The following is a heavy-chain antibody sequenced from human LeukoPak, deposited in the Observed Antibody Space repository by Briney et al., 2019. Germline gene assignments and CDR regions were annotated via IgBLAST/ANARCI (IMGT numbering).Heavy chain of an antibody. D-gene: IGHD4-17*01. CDR2: IKSKTDGGTT. V-gene: IGHV3-15*01. CDR1: GFTFSNAW. CDR3: TTDQYGDYWGLFDY. Sequence: GGSLRLSCAASGFTFSNAWMSWVRPAPGKGLEWVGRIKSKTDGGTTDYAAPVKGRFTISRDDSKNTLYLQMNSLKTEDTAVYYCTTDQYGDYWGLFDYWGQGTLVTVSS. J-gene: IGHJ4*02.